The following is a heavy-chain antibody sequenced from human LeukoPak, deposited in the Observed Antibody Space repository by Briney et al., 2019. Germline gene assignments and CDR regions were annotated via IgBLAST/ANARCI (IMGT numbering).Heavy chain of an antibody. V-gene: IGHV3-23*01. J-gene: IGHJ3*01. CDR2: VGGSGTNT. CDR3: AKDQ. Sequence: PGGTLRLSCAASGFTFSSYGMSWVRQAPGKGLEWVSTVGGSGTNTFFADSVKGRFTISRDNSKNTLYLQMNSLRAEDTAVYYCAKDQWGQGTMVTVSS. CDR1: GFTFSSYG.